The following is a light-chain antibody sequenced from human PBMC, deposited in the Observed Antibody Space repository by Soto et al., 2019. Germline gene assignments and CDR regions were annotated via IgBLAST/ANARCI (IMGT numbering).Light chain of an antibody. V-gene: IGKV3-20*01. Sequence: EIVLTQSPGTLSLSPGERATLSCRSSHSVSSNYLAWYQQKPGQAPRLLIYDVSSRATGIPDRFIGRGSGADFTLTISTLEPVDFQVYYCQQYDISPTFGQVTKLEIK. CDR2: DVS. CDR3: QQYDISPT. CDR1: HSVSSNY. J-gene: IGKJ1*01.